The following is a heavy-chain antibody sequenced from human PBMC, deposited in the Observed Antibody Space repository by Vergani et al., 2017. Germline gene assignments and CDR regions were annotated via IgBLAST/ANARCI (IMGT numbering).Heavy chain of an antibody. CDR2: ISAYNGNT. V-gene: IGHV1-18*01. D-gene: IGHD3-10*01. CDR3: ARALSWGSGSYYVNWFDP. CDR1: GYTFTSYG. Sequence: QVQLVQSGAEVKKPGASVKVSCKASGYTFTSYGISWVRQAPGQGLEWMGWISAYNGNTNYAQKLQGRVNMTTETSTITAYMELRSLRSDDTAVYYCARALSWGSGSYYVNWFDPWGQGTLVTVSS. J-gene: IGHJ5*02.